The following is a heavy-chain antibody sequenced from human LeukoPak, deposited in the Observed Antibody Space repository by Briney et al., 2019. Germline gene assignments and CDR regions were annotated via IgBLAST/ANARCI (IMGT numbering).Heavy chain of an antibody. V-gene: IGHV4-34*01. CDR1: GGSFSGYY. CDR3: ARGNGYRVFDY. Sequence: SETLSLTCAVYGGSFSGYYWSWIRQPPGKGLEWIGEINHSGSTNYNPSLKSRVTISVDTSKNQFSLKLSSVTAADTAVYYCARGNGYRVFDYWGQGTLVTVSS. CDR2: INHSGST. D-gene: IGHD6-25*01. J-gene: IGHJ4*02.